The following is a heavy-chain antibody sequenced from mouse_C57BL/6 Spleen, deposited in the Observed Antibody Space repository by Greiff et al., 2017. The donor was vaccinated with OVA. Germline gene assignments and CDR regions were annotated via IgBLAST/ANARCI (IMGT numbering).Heavy chain of an antibody. Sequence: QVQLQQPGAELVMPGASVKLSCKASGYTFTSYWMHWVKQRPGQGLEWIGEIDPSDSYTKYNQKFKGKSTLTVDKSSSTAYMQLSSLTSEDSAVYYCARWYYGGSWFAYWGQGTLVTVSA. CDR2: IDPSDSYT. CDR1: GYTFTSYW. V-gene: IGHV1-69*01. D-gene: IGHD1-1*02. CDR3: ARWYYGGSWFAY. J-gene: IGHJ3*01.